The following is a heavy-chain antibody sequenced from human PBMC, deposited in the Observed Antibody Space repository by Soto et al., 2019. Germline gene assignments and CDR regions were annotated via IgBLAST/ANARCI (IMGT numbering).Heavy chain of an antibody. Sequence: GASVKVSCKASGGTFSSYAISWVRQAPGQGLEWMGGIIPIFGTANYAQKFQGRVTITADESTSTAYMELSSLRSEDTAVYYCARDLYSGYEGANWFDPWGQGTLVTV. CDR2: IIPIFGTA. D-gene: IGHD5-12*01. V-gene: IGHV1-69*13. J-gene: IGHJ5*02. CDR3: ARDLYSGYEGANWFDP. CDR1: GGTFSSYA.